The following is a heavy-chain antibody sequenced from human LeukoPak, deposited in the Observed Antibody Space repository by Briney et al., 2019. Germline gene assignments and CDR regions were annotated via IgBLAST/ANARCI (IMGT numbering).Heavy chain of an antibody. D-gene: IGHD3-3*01. V-gene: IGHV1-69*04. CDR1: GGTFSSYT. J-gene: IGHJ4*02. CDR2: IIPILGIA. Sequence: GASVKVSCKASGGTFSSYTISRVRQAPGQGLEWMGRIIPILGIANYAQKFQGRVTITADKSTSTAYMELSSLRSEDTAVYYCARDRFVDYDFWSGYYPPAEIDYWGQGTLVTVSS. CDR3: ARDRFVDYDFWSGYYPPAEIDY.